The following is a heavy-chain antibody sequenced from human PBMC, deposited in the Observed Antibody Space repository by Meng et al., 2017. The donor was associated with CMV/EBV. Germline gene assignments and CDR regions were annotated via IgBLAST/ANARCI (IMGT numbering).Heavy chain of an antibody. V-gene: IGHV3-53*01. J-gene: IGHJ5*02. CDR2: IDSGGST. Sequence: GGSLRLSCAASGCTFSSYDMHWVRQATGKGLEWVSVIDSGGSTYYADSVKGRFTIARDNSKNTLYLQMNSLRAEDTAVYYCAREVGYSYGDNWFDPWGQGTLVTVSS. CDR1: GCTFSSYD. D-gene: IGHD5-18*01. CDR3: AREVGYSYGDNWFDP.